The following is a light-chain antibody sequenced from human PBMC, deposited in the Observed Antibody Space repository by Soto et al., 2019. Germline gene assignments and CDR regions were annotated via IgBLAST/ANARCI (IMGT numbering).Light chain of an antibody. CDR3: SSYTTSSNYV. J-gene: IGLJ1*01. V-gene: IGLV2-14*01. Sequence: QSVLTQPASVSGSPGQSITISCTGTSSDIGGYNYVSWYQQYPGKAPKLMIYGVSNRPSGVSNRFSGSKSGNTASLTITGLQAEDEADYYCSSYTTSSNYVFGTGTKVTVL. CDR1: SSDIGGYNY. CDR2: GVS.